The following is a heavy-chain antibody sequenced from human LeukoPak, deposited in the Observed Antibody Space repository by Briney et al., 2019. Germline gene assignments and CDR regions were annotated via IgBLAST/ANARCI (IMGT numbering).Heavy chain of an antibody. CDR3: VGRLEWERVRDEPFDI. Sequence: PSETLSLTCTVSGGSISSSSYFWSWIRQPPGKGLEWLGYIYHSGSTHYNPSLKSRVTISVDTSKNQFSLKLNSVTAADTAVYYCVGRLEWERVRDEPFDIWGQGTMVTVSS. CDR1: GGSISSSSYF. CDR2: IYHSGST. V-gene: IGHV4-61*01. J-gene: IGHJ3*02. D-gene: IGHD1-26*01.